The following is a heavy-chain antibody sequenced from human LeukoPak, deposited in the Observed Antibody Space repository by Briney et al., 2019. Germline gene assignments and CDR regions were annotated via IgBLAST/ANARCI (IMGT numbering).Heavy chain of an antibody. CDR2: IYHSGST. Sequence: PSETLSLTCAVSGYSISSGYYWGWIRQPPGKGLEWIGSIYHSGSTYYNPSPKSRVTISVDTSKNQFSLKLSSVTAADTAVYYCAGSVYSRGSYRYYFDYWGQGTLVTVSS. CDR3: AGSVYSRGSYRYYFDY. J-gene: IGHJ4*02. CDR1: GYSISSGYY. V-gene: IGHV4-38-2*01. D-gene: IGHD1-26*01.